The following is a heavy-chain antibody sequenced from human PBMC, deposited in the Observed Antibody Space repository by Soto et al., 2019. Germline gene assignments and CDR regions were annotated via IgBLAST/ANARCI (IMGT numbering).Heavy chain of an antibody. J-gene: IGHJ5*02. D-gene: IGHD6-6*01. Sequence: ASVKVSCKASGYTFTSYGISWVRQAPGQGLEWMGWISAYNGNTNYAQKLQGRVTMTTDTSTSTAYMELRSLRSDDTAVYYCARVISRSPHNWFDPWGQGTLVTVSS. CDR1: GYTFTSYG. V-gene: IGHV1-18*04. CDR2: ISAYNGNT. CDR3: ARVISRSPHNWFDP.